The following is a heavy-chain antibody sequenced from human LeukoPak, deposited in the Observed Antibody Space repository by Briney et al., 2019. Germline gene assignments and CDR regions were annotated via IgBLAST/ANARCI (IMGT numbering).Heavy chain of an antibody. V-gene: IGHV3-53*01. CDR3: ARSSEYSSSSGPYYFDY. CDR1: GFTFSSYA. Sequence: PGGSLRLSCAASGFTFSSYAMHWVRQAPGKGLEWVSVIYSGGSTYYADSVKGRFTISRDNSKNTLYLQMNSLRAEDTAVYYCARSSEYSSSSGPYYFDYWGQGTLVTVSS. CDR2: IYSGGST. J-gene: IGHJ4*02. D-gene: IGHD6-6*01.